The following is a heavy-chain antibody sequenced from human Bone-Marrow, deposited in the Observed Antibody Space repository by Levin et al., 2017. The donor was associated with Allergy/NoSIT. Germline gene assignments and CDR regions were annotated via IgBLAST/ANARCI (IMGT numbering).Heavy chain of an antibody. J-gene: IGHJ4*02. Sequence: GESLKISCAASGFTFSSYAMSWVRQAPGKGLGWVSSISGSGTITHYAESVKGRFTISRDISKNMLHLQMNSLRAEDTAINFCAKEGLAVAGYYFDSWGQGTLVTVSS. CDR2: ISGSGTIT. D-gene: IGHD6-19*01. CDR1: GFTFSSYA. V-gene: IGHV3-23*01. CDR3: AKEGLAVAGYYFDS.